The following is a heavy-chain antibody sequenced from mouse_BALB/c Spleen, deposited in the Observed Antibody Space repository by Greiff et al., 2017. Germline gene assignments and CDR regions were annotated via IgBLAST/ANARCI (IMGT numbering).Heavy chain of an antibody. V-gene: IGHV2-2*02. D-gene: IGHD2-4*01. CDR2: IWSGGST. CDR1: GFSLTSYG. J-gene: IGHJ3*01. CDR3: ARNFMITTDVPFAY. Sequence: VQLVESGPGLVQPSQSLSITCTVSGFSLTSYGVHWVRQSPGKGLEWLGVIWSGGSTDYNAAFISRLSISKDNSKSQVFFKMNSLQANDTAIYYCARNFMITTDVPFAYWGQGTLVTVSA.